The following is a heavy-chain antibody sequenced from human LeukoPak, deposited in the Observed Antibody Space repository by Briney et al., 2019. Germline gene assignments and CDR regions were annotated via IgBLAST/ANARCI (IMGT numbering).Heavy chain of an antibody. D-gene: IGHD6-19*01. Sequence: PGGSLRLSCAASGFTFSEAWMTWVRQAPGRGLEWVSAISGSGGSTYYADSVKGRFTISRDNSKNTLYLQMNSLRAEDTAVYYCAKDTGIAVAGTRGDAFDIWGQGTMVTVSS. CDR3: AKDTGIAVAGTRGDAFDI. V-gene: IGHV3-23*01. CDR2: ISGSGGST. CDR1: GFTFSEAW. J-gene: IGHJ3*02.